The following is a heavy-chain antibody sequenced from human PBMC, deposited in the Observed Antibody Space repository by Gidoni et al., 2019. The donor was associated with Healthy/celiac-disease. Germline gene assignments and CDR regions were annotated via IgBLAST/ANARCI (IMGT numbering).Heavy chain of an antibody. V-gene: IGHV3-49*05. CDR2: IRSKAYGGTT. CDR3: TRDQWIFPLP. Sequence: EVQLVESGGGLVKPGRSLRRSCTASGFTLGDYAMSGFRQAPGKGLEWVGFIRSKAYGGTTEYAASVKGRFTISRDDSKSIAYLQMNSLKTEDTAVYYCTRDQWIFPLPWGQGTLVTVSS. J-gene: IGHJ5*02. D-gene: IGHD3-3*01. CDR1: GFTLGDYA.